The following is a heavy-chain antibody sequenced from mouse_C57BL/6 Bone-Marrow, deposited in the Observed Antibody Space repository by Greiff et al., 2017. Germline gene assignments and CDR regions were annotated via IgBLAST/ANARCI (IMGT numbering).Heavy chain of an antibody. J-gene: IGHJ3*01. CDR3: ARDAPYYYGSSPFAY. CDR2: SRNKANDYTT. D-gene: IGHD1-1*01. Sequence: EVQLVESGGGLVQSGRSLRLSCATSGFTFSDFYMEWVRQAPGKGLEWIAASRNKANDYTTEYSASVKGRFIVSRDTSQSILYLQMNALRAEDTAIYYCARDAPYYYGSSPFAYWGQGTLVTVSA. CDR1: GFTFSDFY. V-gene: IGHV7-1*01.